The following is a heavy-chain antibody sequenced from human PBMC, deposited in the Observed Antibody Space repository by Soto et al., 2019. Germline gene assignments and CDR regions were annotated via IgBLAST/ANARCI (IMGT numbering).Heavy chain of an antibody. CDR3: ARIGCCTNGVCYPDYYGLHV. CDR1: GFTFSGYY. V-gene: IGHV3-11*01. Sequence: LRLSCAASGFTFSGYYMSWIRQAPGKGLEWVSYIGDSSSIYHADSVRGRFTISRDNAKNSLYLQMSSLRAEDTAVYYCARIGCCTNGVCYPDYYGLHVWGQRTTVTVSS. J-gene: IGHJ6*02. D-gene: IGHD2-8*01. CDR2: IGDSSSI.